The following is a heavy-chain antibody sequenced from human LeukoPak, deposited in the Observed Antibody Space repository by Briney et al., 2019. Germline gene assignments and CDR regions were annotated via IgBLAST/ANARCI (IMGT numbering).Heavy chain of an antibody. J-gene: IGHJ4*02. V-gene: IGHV4-59*08. CDR1: GGSFSGYY. CDR3: ARGGIVVVPAAMYNFDY. Sequence: PSETLSLTCAVYGGSFSGYYWSWIRQPPGKGLEWIGYIYYSGSTNYNPSLKSRVTISVDTSKNQFSLKLSSVTAADTAAYYCARGGIVVVPAAMYNFDYWGQGTLVTVSS. D-gene: IGHD2-2*01. CDR2: IYYSGST.